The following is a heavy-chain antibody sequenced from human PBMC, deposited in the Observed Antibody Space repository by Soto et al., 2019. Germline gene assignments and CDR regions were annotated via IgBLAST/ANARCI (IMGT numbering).Heavy chain of an antibody. J-gene: IGHJ4*02. Sequence: PSETLSLTCSVSGGSISSGTSYWSWIRQRPGEGLEWIGYIFYSGGFYYTPSLRGRVLILADTSKNQFTLTLSSVTAADTAVYYCARGRTKYYYGSGSFDYWGQGTLVTVSS. CDR1: GGSISSGTSY. V-gene: IGHV4-31*03. CDR3: ARGRTKYYYGSGSFDY. CDR2: IFYSGGF. D-gene: IGHD3-10*01.